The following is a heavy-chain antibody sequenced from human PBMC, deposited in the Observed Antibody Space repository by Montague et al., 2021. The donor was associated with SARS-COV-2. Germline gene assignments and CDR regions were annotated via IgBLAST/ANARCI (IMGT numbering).Heavy chain of an antibody. J-gene: IGHJ3*02. CDR2: ISHSGNT. CDR1: GGSISTTNW. CDR3: ARAMIVVTRDAFDI. D-gene: IGHD3-22*01. Sequence: SETLSLTCSVSGGSISTTNWWSCVRQPPGKGLEWIGEISHSGNTNYNSSVRSRVTISLDKSRNQFSLKLSSVTAADTAVYYCARAMIVVTRDAFDIWGRGTKVIVST. V-gene: IGHV4-4*02.